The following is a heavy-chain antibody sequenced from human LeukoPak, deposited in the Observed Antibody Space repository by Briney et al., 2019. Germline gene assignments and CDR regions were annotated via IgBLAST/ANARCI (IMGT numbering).Heavy chain of an antibody. J-gene: IGHJ4*02. CDR2: INHSGST. V-gene: IGHV4-34*01. CDR3: ASSGRMTTVTTAFHY. CDR1: GGSFSGYY. Sequence: PSETLSLTCAVYGGSFSGYYWSWIRQPPGKGLEWIGEINHSGSTNYNPSLKSRVTMSVDTSKNQFSLKLSSVTAADTAVYYCASSGRMTTVTTAFHYWGQGTLVTVSS. D-gene: IGHD4-17*01.